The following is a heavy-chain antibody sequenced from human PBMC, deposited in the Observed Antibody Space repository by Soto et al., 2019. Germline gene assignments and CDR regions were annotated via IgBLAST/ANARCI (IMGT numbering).Heavy chain of an antibody. CDR3: ARDREGATTSRALDI. V-gene: IGHV1-18*01. Sequence: QVQLVQSGAEMKKLGASVKVSCKASGYTFTNSGITWVRQAPGQGLEWMGWISAYNGDTNYAQKLQGKVTMTTDTSTSTAYMGLRSLRSDDKAMYYCARDREGATTSRALDIWGQGTMVTVSS. D-gene: IGHD1-26*01. CDR2: ISAYNGDT. CDR1: GYTFTNSG. J-gene: IGHJ3*02.